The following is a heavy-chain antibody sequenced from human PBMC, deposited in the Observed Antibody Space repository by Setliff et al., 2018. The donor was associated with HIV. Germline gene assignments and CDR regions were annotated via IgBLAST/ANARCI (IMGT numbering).Heavy chain of an antibody. CDR1: GASISSYY. J-gene: IGHJ2*01. V-gene: IGHV4-34*01. CDR3: ARSSYYVSSGYYYPRGYFDL. D-gene: IGHD3-22*01. Sequence: SETRSLTCTVSGASISSYYWSWIRQPPGMGLEWIGEVNRGRRTNYNPSLKSRVSISVDTSKNQFSLKLSSVTAADTAVYYCARSSYYVSSGYYYPRGYFDLWGRGTLVTVSS. CDR2: VNRGRRT.